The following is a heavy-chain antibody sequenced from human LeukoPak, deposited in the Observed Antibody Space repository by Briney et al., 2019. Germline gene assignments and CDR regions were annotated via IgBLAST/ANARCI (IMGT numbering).Heavy chain of an antibody. CDR2: IRQDGSEK. CDR3: ARSLRYFDWLHTSYYFDY. J-gene: IGHJ4*02. D-gene: IGHD3-9*01. Sequence: GGSLRLSCAASGFTFSSYWMSWVRQAPGKGLEWVANIRQDGSEKYYVDSVKGRFTISRDNAKNSLYLQMNSLRAEDTAVYYCARSLRYFDWLHTSYYFDYWGQGTLVTVSS. CDR1: GFTFSSYW. V-gene: IGHV3-7*01.